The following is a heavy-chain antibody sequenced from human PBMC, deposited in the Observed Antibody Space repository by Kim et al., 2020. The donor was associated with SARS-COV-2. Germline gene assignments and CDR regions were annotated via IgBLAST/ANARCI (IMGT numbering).Heavy chain of an antibody. D-gene: IGHD1-26*01. V-gene: IGHV3-21*01. CDR3: AREREVGAIGRRWVLLDY. Sequence: GGSLRLSCAASGFTFSSYSMNWVRQAPGKGLEWVSSISSSSYIYYADSVKGRFTISRDNAKNSLYLQMNSLRAEDTAVYYCAREREVGAIGRRWVLLDYWGQGTLVTVSS. CDR1: GFTFSSYS. CDR2: ISSSSYI. J-gene: IGHJ4*02.